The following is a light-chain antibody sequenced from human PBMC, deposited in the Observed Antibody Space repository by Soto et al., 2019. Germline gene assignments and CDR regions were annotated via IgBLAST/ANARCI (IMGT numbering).Light chain of an antibody. J-gene: IGLJ1*01. V-gene: IGLV2-14*01. CDR3: SSYASSSTIYV. CDR1: SSDIGDYNY. CDR2: DVS. Sequence: QSALTQPASVSGSPGQSITISCTGTSSDIGDYNYVSWYQQRPGKAPKLMIYDVSNRPSGVSNRFSGSKSGSTASLTISGLQAEDEAEYYCSSYASSSTIYVFGTWTKLTVL.